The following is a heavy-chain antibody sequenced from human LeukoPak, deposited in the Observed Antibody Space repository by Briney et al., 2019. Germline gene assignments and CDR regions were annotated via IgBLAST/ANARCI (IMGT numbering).Heavy chain of an antibody. V-gene: IGHV4-59*08. CDR2: IYYSGST. D-gene: IGHD5-18*01. J-gene: IGHJ4*02. CDR1: GVSITRFY. CDR3: ARHMGLGYSYGYPYFDY. Sequence: SETLSLTCSTSGVSITRFYWSWVRQPPGKGLEWIGYIYYSGSTNYNPSLKSRVTISVDTSKNQFSLKLSSVTAADTAVYYCARHMGLGYSYGYPYFDYWGQGTLVTVSS.